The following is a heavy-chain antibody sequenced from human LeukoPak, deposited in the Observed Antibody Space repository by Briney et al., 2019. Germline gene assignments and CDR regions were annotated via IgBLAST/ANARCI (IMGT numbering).Heavy chain of an antibody. J-gene: IGHJ5*02. V-gene: IGHV1-8*02. Sequence: GASVKVSCKASGYTFTGYYMHWVRQATGQGLEWMGWMNPNSGNTGYAQKFQGRVTMTRNTSISTAYMELSRLRSEDTAVYYCATDLVAGSVGGFDPWGQGTLVTVSS. CDR3: ATDLVAGSVGGFDP. CDR1: GYTFTGYY. D-gene: IGHD6-19*01. CDR2: MNPNSGNT.